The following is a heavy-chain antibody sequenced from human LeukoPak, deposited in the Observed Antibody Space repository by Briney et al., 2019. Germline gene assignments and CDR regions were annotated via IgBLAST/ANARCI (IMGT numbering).Heavy chain of an antibody. CDR2: ISGNGGST. V-gene: IGHV3-23*01. CDR3: AKDRWELLRSSSSFDY. J-gene: IGHJ4*02. D-gene: IGHD1-26*01. Sequence: GGSLRLSCAASGFTFSSYAMSWVRQAPGKGLEWVAAISGNGGSTYYADPVKGRFTISRDKSKNTLYLQMNNLRADDTALYYCAKDRWELLRSSSSFDYWGQGSLVIVSS. CDR1: GFTFSSYA.